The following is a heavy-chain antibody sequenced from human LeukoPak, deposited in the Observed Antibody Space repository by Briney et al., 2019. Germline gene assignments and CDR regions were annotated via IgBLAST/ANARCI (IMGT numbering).Heavy chain of an antibody. D-gene: IGHD2-2*01. CDR2: IYDSGSTNYNPYDSGTT. V-gene: IGHV4-59*01. CDR3: ARVALGPALYTYYFDY. Sequence: SETLSLTCSVSGGSITSNYWSWIRQPPGKGLEWIGYIYDSGSTNYNPYDSGTTNYNPSLKSRVTISVDTSKNQFSLKLSSVTAADTAVYYCARVALGPALYTYYFDYWGQGTLVTVSS. CDR1: GGSITSNY. J-gene: IGHJ4*02.